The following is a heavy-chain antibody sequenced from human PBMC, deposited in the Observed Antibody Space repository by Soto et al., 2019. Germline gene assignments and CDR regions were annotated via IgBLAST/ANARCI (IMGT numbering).Heavy chain of an antibody. CDR3: AKTVRIAARGSKPESYGMDV. CDR1: GFTFSSYG. V-gene: IGHV3-30*18. CDR2: ISYDGSNK. Sequence: GGSLRLSCAASGFTFSSYGMHWVRQAPGKGLEWVAVISYDGSNKYYADSVKGRFTISRDNSKNTLYLQMNSLRAEDTAVYYCAKTVRIAARGSKPESYGMDVWGQGTTVTVSS. D-gene: IGHD6-6*01. J-gene: IGHJ6*02.